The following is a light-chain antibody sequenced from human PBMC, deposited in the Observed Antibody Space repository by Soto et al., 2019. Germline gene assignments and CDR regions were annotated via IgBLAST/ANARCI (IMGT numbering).Light chain of an antibody. CDR3: QDFGTLPYT. V-gene: IGKV3-15*01. CDR2: GAS. Sequence: EIVMTQSPATLSVSPGGRATLSCRASQTISGTLAWYQQKPGQAPRLLIHGASTRAPGFPARFSGSGSGTDFTLTISSLQSEDFAVFYCQDFGTLPYTFGQGTKVQIK. CDR1: QTISGT. J-gene: IGKJ2*01.